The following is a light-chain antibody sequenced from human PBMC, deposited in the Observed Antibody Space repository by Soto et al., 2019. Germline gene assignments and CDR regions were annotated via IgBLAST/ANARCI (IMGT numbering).Light chain of an antibody. J-gene: IGKJ1*01. CDR2: DSS. CDR1: QSVNNY. Sequence: EIVLTQSPATLSLSPGESATLSCRASQSVNNYVAWYQQKPGQAPRLLLFDSSNRATGIPARFSGSGSGTDFTLTISRLEPEDFAVYYCQQYGSSLWTFGQGTKVDIK. CDR3: QQYGSSLWT. V-gene: IGKV3-20*01.